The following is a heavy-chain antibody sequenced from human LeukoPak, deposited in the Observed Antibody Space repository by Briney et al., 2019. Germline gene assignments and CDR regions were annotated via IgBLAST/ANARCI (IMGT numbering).Heavy chain of an antibody. D-gene: IGHD1-1*01. Sequence: GRSLRLSCAASGFTFDDYAMHWVRQAPGKGLEWVSGISWNSGSLGYVDSVKGRFTISRDNAKNSLYLQMNSLKAGDTALYYCVRDGNDGLNDWEYWGQGALVTVSS. CDR3: VRDGNDGLNDWEY. J-gene: IGHJ1*01. V-gene: IGHV3-9*01. CDR2: ISWNSGSL. CDR1: GFTFDDYA.